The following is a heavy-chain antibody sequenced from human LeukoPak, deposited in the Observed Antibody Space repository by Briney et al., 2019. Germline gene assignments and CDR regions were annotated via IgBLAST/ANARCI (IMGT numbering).Heavy chain of an antibody. CDR2: ISGSGGST. CDR3: AKDSAAVAGTIRFIYYYYYYMDV. Sequence: GGSLRLSCAASGFTFSSYAMSWVRQAPGKGLEWVSAISGSGGSTYYADSVKGRFTISRDNSKNTLYLQMNSLRAEDTAVYYCAKDSAAVAGTIRFIYYYYYYMDVWGKGTTVTVSS. V-gene: IGHV3-23*01. D-gene: IGHD6-19*01. CDR1: GFTFSSYA. J-gene: IGHJ6*03.